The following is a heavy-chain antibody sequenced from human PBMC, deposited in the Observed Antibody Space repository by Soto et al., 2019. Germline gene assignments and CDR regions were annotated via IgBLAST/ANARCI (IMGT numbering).Heavy chain of an antibody. Sequence: QMQLQESGPGLVKPSQTLSLTCTVSGGSISSGDYYWSWIRQPPGKGLEWIGYSYYRGSTNYNPSLKSRVTISVDTSKNQFSPKLSSVTAADTAVYYCARVRGRLLRFDPWGQGTLVTVSS. V-gene: IGHV4-30-4*01. CDR2: SYYRGST. J-gene: IGHJ5*02. D-gene: IGHD2-15*01. CDR3: ARVRGRLLRFDP. CDR1: GGSISSGDYY.